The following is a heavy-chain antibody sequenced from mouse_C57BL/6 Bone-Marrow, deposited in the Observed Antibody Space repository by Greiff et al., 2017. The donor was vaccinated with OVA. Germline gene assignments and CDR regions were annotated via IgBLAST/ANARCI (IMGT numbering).Heavy chain of an antibody. D-gene: IGHD4-1*02. CDR2: IDPSDSYT. J-gene: IGHJ2*01. V-gene: IGHV1-50*01. CDR1: GYTFTSYW. CDR3: ATPNSYFDY. Sequence: VQLQQPGAELVKPGASVKLSCKASGYTFTSYWMQWVKQRPGQGLEWIGEIDPSDSYTNYNQKFKGKATLTVDTSSSTAYMQLSSLTSEDSAVYYCATPNSYFDYWGQGTTLTVSS.